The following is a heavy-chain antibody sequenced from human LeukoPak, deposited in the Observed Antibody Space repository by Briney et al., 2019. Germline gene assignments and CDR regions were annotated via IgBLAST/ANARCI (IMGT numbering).Heavy chain of an antibody. D-gene: IGHD6-6*01. CDR2: ISYDGSNK. CDR1: EITFSSYA. CDR3: AREYSSSSDY. V-gene: IGHV3-30-3*01. Sequence: GGCLRLSCAASEITFSSYAVHWVRQAPCKGLEWVAVISYDGSNKYYADSVKGRFTISRDNSKNTLYLQMNSLRAEDTAVYYCAREYSSSSDYWGQGTLVTVSS. J-gene: IGHJ4*02.